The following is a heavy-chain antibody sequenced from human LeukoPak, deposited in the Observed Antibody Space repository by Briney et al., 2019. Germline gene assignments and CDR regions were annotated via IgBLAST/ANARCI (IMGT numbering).Heavy chain of an antibody. CDR2: ISSDGTGA. J-gene: IGHJ5*02. D-gene: IGHD6-13*01. CDR3: VRDVVFGQQPTNWFDA. Sequence: PGGSLRLSCAASGFTFSNYWMHWVRQAPGKGLVWVSRISSDGTGANYADSVKARFTIPRDNDKHTVYLQMNSMRAEHTAVYYCVRDVVFGQQPTNWFDAWGQGILVTVYS. V-gene: IGHV3-74*01. CDR1: GFTFSNYW.